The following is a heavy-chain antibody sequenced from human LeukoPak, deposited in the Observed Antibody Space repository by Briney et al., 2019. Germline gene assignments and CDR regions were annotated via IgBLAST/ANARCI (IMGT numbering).Heavy chain of an antibody. V-gene: IGHV3-48*03. J-gene: IGHJ6*03. CDR2: IGSSASVI. D-gene: IGHD3-10*01. Sequence: GGSLRLSCAASGFTFSTYEMNWVRQAPGQGLEWVSYIGSSASVIYYADSVRGGFTISRDNAKNSLFLQLNSLRVEDTAVYYCAGTLSGYHYYQMDVWGKGTTVTVSS. CDR3: AGTLSGYHYYQMDV. CDR1: GFTFSTYE.